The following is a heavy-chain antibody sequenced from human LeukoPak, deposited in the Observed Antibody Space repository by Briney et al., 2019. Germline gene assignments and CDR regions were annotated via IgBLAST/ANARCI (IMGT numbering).Heavy chain of an antibody. CDR2: VSFAGSNK. CDR3: ARDLEVDCSSTSCYDYYFYYGMDV. J-gene: IGHJ6*02. V-gene: IGHV3-30*04. Sequence: GGSLRLSCAASGFTFSSYAVHWFRQAPGKGLEWVAVVSFAGSNKHYADSVKGRFTISRDNSKNTLYLRMNNLRAEDTAVYYCARDLEVDCSSTSCYDYYFYYGMDVWGQGTTVTVSS. CDR1: GFTFSSYA. D-gene: IGHD2-2*01.